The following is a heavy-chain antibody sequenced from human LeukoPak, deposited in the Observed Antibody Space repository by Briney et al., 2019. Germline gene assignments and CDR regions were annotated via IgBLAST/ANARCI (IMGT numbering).Heavy chain of an antibody. CDR2: ISGSGGST. D-gene: IGHD4-17*01. V-gene: IGHV3-23*01. CDR3: AKHRITVTTLAGFDY. Sequence: QPGGSLRLSCAASGFTFSSYAMSWVRQGPGKGLECGSAISGSGGSTYYADSVKGRFTISRDNAKNTLYLQMNSLRAEDTAVYYCAKHRITVTTLAGFDYWGQGTLVTVSS. CDR1: GFTFSSYA. J-gene: IGHJ4*02.